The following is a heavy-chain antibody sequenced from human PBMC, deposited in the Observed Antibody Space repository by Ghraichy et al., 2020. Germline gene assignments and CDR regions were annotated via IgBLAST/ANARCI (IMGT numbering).Heavy chain of an antibody. CDR1: GGSISSYY. Sequence: SETLSLTCTVSGGSISSYYWSWIRQPPGKGLEWIGYIYYSGSTNYNPSLTSRVTISVDTSKNQFSLKLSSVTAADTAVYYCARLYGSGSYYNVEDYWGQGTLVTVSS. V-gene: IGHV4-59*01. J-gene: IGHJ4*02. D-gene: IGHD3-10*01. CDR3: ARLYGSGSYYNVEDY. CDR2: IYYSGST.